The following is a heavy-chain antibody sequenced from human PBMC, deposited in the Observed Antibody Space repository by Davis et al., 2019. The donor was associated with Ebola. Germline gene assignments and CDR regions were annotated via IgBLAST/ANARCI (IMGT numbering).Heavy chain of an antibody. D-gene: IGHD6-19*01. CDR3: ARASSSGWYVDFDL. V-gene: IGHV1-69*05. CDR1: GGTFSSYA. J-gene: IGHJ2*01. Sequence: AALVKVSCKASGGTFSSYAISWVRQAPGQGLEWMGGIIPIFGTANYAQKFQGRVTMTRNTSISTAYMELSSLRSEDTAVYYCARASSSGWYVDFDLWGRGTLVTVSS. CDR2: IIPIFGTA.